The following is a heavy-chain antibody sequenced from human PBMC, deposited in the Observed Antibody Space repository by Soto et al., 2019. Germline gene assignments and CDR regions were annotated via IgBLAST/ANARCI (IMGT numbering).Heavy chain of an antibody. CDR2: INAGNGDA. CDR1: GYTFTSYA. CDR3: ARDVRSSIDN. J-gene: IGHJ4*02. Sequence: QVQLVQSGAEVKTPGASVNVSCRASGYTFTSYAIHWLRQAPGQGLEWMGRINAGNGDAKYSENFQGRVTVSRDTFASTLYMELNSLRPADTAVYYCARDVRSSIDNWGQGTLVTVSS. V-gene: IGHV1-3*01. D-gene: IGHD3-10*01.